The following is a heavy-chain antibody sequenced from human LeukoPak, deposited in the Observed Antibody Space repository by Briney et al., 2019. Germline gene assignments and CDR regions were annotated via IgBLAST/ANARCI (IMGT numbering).Heavy chain of an antibody. V-gene: IGHV1-69*05. D-gene: IGHD5-18*01. CDR1: GGTFSSYA. CDR3: ARTRGYSYGQDY. Sequence: GASVKVSCKASGGTFSSYAISWVRQAPGQGLEWMGRIIPIFGTANHAQKFQGRVTITTDESTSTAYMELSSLRSKDTAVYYCARTRGYSYGQDYWGQGTLVTVSS. J-gene: IGHJ4*02. CDR2: IIPIFGTA.